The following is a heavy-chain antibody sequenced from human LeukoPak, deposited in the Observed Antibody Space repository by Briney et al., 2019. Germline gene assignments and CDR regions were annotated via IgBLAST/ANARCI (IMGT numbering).Heavy chain of an antibody. D-gene: IGHD4-11*01. Sequence: PGGSLRLSCAASGFTFSSYAMSWVRQAPGKGLEWVSAISGSGGSTYYADSVKGRFTISRDNSKNTLYLQMNSLRAEDTAVYYCAGGLSYSNYFFDDWGQGTLVTVSS. CDR3: AGGLSYSNYFFDD. CDR2: ISGSGGST. V-gene: IGHV3-23*01. J-gene: IGHJ4*02. CDR1: GFTFSSYA.